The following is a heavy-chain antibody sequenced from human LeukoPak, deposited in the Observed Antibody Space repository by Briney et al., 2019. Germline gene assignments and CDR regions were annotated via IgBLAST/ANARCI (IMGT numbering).Heavy chain of an antibody. CDR3: ATKQWLAPPPDS. Sequence: GGSLRLSCAASGFTFSKYWMLWVRQAPGKGLESVSRINTDGTVTTYADSVKGRFTVSRDNADNTMFLQMNSVRDEDTAVHYCATKQWLAPPPDSWGQGTPVTVSS. J-gene: IGHJ4*02. D-gene: IGHD6-19*01. CDR2: INTDGTVT. CDR1: GFTFSKYW. V-gene: IGHV3-74*01.